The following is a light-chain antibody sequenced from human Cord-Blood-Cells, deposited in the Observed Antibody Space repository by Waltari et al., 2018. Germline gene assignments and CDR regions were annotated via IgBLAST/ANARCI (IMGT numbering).Light chain of an antibody. CDR3: QQRSNWPPLT. CDR1: QSVSSY. J-gene: IGKJ4*01. CDR2: DAS. V-gene: IGKV3-11*01. Sequence: EIVLTQTPATLSLSPGERATLSCRASQSVSSYLAWYQQKPGQAPRLLIYDASNTATGIPARFSGSASGTDFTLTISSLEPEDFAVYYCQQRSNWPPLTFGGGTKVEIK.